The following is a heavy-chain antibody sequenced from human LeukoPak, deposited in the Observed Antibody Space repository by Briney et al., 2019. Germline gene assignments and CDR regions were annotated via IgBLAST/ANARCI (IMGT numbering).Heavy chain of an antibody. CDR1: IGSISSYY. Sequence: SETLSLTCTVSIGSISSYYWSWIRQPPGKGLEWIGYIYYSGSTNYNPSLKSRVTISVDTSKNQFSLKLSSVTAADTAVYYCARCGYDSLYFDYWGQGTLVTVSS. CDR2: IYYSGST. CDR3: ARCGYDSLYFDY. J-gene: IGHJ4*02. V-gene: IGHV4-59*08. D-gene: IGHD5-12*01.